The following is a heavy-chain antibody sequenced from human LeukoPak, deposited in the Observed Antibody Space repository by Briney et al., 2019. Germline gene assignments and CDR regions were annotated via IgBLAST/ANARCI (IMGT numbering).Heavy chain of an antibody. CDR1: GGAISSYY. Sequence: PQSLCLSCAVSGGAISSYYRSWVRQPARKGLGCIGGIYISVSTNYNPSPKSRVTMSLYTSKRQFSLKLSSVTAAATPVYYCVRESPLREAFDIWGQGTMVTVSS. CDR3: VRESPLREAFDI. J-gene: IGHJ3*02. V-gene: IGHV4-4*07. CDR2: IYISVST. D-gene: IGHD3-10*01.